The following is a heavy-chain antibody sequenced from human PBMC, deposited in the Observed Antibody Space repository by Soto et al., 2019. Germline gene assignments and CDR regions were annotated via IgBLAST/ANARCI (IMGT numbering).Heavy chain of an antibody. Sequence: ASETLSLTCTVSGVSISRGGYYWRWIRPHPGKGLEWIGYIYYSGSTYYNPSLKSRVTISVDTSKNQFSLKLSSVTAADTAVYYCARYCIAAAGIFWFDPWGQGTLVTVSS. CDR1: GVSISRGGYY. CDR2: IYYSGST. CDR3: ARYCIAAAGIFWFDP. V-gene: IGHV4-31*03. D-gene: IGHD6-13*01. J-gene: IGHJ5*02.